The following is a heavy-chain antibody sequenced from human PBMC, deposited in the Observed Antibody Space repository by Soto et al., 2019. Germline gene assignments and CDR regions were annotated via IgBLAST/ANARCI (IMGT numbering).Heavy chain of an antibody. D-gene: IGHD6-19*01. V-gene: IGHV3-23*01. CDR1: GFTFSSYV. CDR2: ISGSGGST. CDR3: ASRSSGWYDY. Sequence: EVQLLESGGGLVQPGGSLRLSCAASGFTFSSYVMNWVRQAPGKGLEWVSVISGSGGSTYYADSVKGRFTISRDNSKNTLYLQMNSLRVEDTAVYYCASRSSGWYDYWGQGTLVTVSS. J-gene: IGHJ4*02.